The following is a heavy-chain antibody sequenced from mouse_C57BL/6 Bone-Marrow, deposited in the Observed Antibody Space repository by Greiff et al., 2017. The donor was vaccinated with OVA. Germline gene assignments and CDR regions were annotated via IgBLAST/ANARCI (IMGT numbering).Heavy chain of an antibody. CDR2: ISNLAYSI. CDR1: GFTFSDYG. D-gene: IGHD4-1*01. Sequence: EVKLMESGGGLVQPGGSLKLSCAASGFTFSDYGMAWVRQAPRKGPEWVAFISNLAYSIYYADTVTGRFTISRENAKNTLYLEMSSLRSEDTAMYYCARRLNWNYAMDYWGQGTSVTVSS. V-gene: IGHV5-15*01. CDR3: ARRLNWNYAMDY. J-gene: IGHJ4*01.